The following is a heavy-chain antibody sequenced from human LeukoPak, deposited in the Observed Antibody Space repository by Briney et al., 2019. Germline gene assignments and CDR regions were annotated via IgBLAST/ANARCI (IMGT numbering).Heavy chain of an antibody. CDR1: GYTFTSYG. Sequence: ASVKVSCKASGYTFTSYGISWVRQAPGQGLEWMGWISAYNGNTNYAQKLQGRVTMTTDTSTSTAYMELRSLRSDDTAVYYCARGRLRITIFGVVNNYYYMDVWGKGTTVTVSS. CDR3: ARGRLRITIFGVVNNYYYMDV. CDR2: ISAYNGNT. J-gene: IGHJ6*03. D-gene: IGHD3-3*01. V-gene: IGHV1-18*01.